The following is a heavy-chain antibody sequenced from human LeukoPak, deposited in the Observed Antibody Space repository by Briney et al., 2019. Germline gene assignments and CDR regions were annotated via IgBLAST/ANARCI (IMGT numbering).Heavy chain of an antibody. CDR1: GFPFSSYG. V-gene: IGHV3-30*18. CDR2: ISYDGSNK. J-gene: IGHJ4*02. CDR3: AKDLSAINDYGDYGSDY. D-gene: IGHD4-17*01. Sequence: GGSLVLSFAASGFPFSSYGMHWVRPAPGKGLEWVAVISYDGSNKYYADSVKGRFTISRDNSKNTLYLQMNSLRAEDTAVYYCAKDLSAINDYGDYGSDYWGQGTLVTVSS.